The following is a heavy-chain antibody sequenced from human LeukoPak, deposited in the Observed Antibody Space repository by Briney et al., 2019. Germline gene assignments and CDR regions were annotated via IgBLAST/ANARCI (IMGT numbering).Heavy chain of an antibody. CDR3: AKDMDGDGGNYGLDY. CDR1: GFTFSSYG. V-gene: IGHV3-33*06. CDR2: IWYDGSNK. D-gene: IGHD4-23*01. Sequence: GGSLRLSCAASGFTFSSYGMHWVRQAPGKGLEWVAVIWYDGSNKYYADSVKGRFTISRDNSKNTLYLQMNSLRAEDTAVYYCAKDMDGDGGNYGLDYWGQGTLVTVSS. J-gene: IGHJ4*02.